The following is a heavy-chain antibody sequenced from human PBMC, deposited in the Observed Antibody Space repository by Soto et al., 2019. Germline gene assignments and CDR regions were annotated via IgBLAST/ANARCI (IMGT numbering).Heavy chain of an antibody. Sequence: PSDTLSLTCTVHGTSITSYYWRWIPQPPGKGLEWIGYIYYSGSTNYNPSLKSRVTISVDTSKNQFSLKLNSMTAADTAVYYCARHNYGSGSTYFDYWGQGTLVTVSS. V-gene: IGHV4-59*08. D-gene: IGHD3-10*01. CDR3: ARHNYGSGSTYFDY. CDR1: GTSITSYY. CDR2: IYYSGST. J-gene: IGHJ4*02.